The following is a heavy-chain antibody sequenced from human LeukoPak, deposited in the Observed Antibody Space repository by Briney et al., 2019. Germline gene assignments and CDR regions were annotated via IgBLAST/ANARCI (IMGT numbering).Heavy chain of an antibody. CDR2: VYYSGNT. V-gene: IGHV4-39*01. D-gene: IGHD2-2*01. CDR3: ASTLLNIVVVPAAIPGTTHFDY. J-gene: IGHJ4*02. Sequence: SETLSLTCTVSGASISSSNYHWGWIRQPPGKGLEWIGSVYYSGNTYYNPSLKSRVTISVDTSKNQFSLKLSSVTAADTAVYYCASTLLNIVVVPAAIPGTTHFDYWGQGTLVTVSS. CDR1: GASISSSNYH.